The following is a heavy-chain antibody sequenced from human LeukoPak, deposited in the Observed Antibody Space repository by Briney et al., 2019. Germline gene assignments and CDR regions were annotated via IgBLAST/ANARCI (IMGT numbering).Heavy chain of an antibody. Sequence: ASVKVSCKASGYTFTGYYMHWVRQAPGQGLEWMGGINPNSGGTNYAQKFQGRVTMTRDTSISTAYMELSRLRSDDTVVYYCARAVLLGTDFDYWGQGTLVTISS. J-gene: IGHJ4*02. CDR1: GYTFTGYY. V-gene: IGHV1-2*05. CDR3: ARAVLLGTDFDY. CDR2: INPNSGGT. D-gene: IGHD5-18*01.